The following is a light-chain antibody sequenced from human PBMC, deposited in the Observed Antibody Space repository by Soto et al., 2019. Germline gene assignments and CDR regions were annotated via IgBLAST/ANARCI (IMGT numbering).Light chain of an antibody. J-gene: IGLJ2*01. V-gene: IGLV2-14*03. CDR3: GSFTSRTTLI. CDR1: SSDVVGYNY. Sequence: QSVLTQPASVSGSPGQSITISCTGTSSDVVGYNYVSWYQQLPGKAPRLMIYDVSNRPSGVSNRFSGSKSGNTASLTISGLQAEDEADYYCGSFTSRTTLIFGGGTKLTVL. CDR2: DVS.